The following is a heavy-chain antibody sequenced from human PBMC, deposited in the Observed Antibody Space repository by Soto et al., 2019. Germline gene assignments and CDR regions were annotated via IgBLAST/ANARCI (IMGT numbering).Heavy chain of an antibody. V-gene: IGHV1-24*01. CDR2: FDPEDGET. Sequence: GASVKVSCKVSGYTLTELSMHWVRQAPGKGLEWMGGFDPEDGETIYAQKFQGRVTMTEDTSTDTAYMELSSLRSEDTAVYYCATGGVYGSSPYYYYGMDVWGQGTTVTVSS. CDR3: ATGGVYGSSPYYYYGMDV. J-gene: IGHJ6*02. CDR1: GYTLTELS. D-gene: IGHD6-6*01.